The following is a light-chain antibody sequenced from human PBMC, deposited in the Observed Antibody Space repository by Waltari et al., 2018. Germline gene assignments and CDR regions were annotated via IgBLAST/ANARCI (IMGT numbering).Light chain of an antibody. CDR3: QTGGHGTWV. Sequence: QLVLTQSPSASASLGASVKLTCTLSSGHSSNIIAWHQQQPEKGPRYLMKVNSDGSHSKGDEIPDRFSGSSSGAERYLTISSVQSEEEADYYCQTGGHGTWVFGGGTKLTVL. CDR2: VNSDGSH. CDR1: SGHSSNI. V-gene: IGLV4-69*01. J-gene: IGLJ3*02.